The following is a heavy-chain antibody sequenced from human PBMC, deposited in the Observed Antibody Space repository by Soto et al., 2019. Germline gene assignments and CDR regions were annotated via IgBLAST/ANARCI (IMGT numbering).Heavy chain of an antibody. J-gene: IGHJ4*02. CDR3: ARDEGGHSDY. Sequence: QVQLQESGPGLVKPSETLSLTCTVSGGSVSSGSHYWNWIRQPPGKGLEWIGYIYDFGSTNYNPSLKSRVTISVDTSKNQFSLKLSSVTAADTAVYYCARDEGGHSDYWGQGTLVTVSS. CDR2: IYDFGST. V-gene: IGHV4-61*01. D-gene: IGHD2-15*01. CDR1: GGSVSSGSHY.